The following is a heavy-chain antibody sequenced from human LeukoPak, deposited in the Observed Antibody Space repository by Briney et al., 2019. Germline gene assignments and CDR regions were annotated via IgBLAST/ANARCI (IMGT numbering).Heavy chain of an antibody. CDR3: ARDPYSGSYGDYYYYYMDL. D-gene: IGHD1-26*01. V-gene: IGHV3-21*01. J-gene: IGHJ6*03. Sequence: GGSLRLSCAASGFTFSSYSMNWVRQAPGKGLEWVSAISGSGGSTYYADSVKGRFTISRDNAKNSLYLQMNSLRAEDTAVYYCARDPYSGSYGDYYYYYMDLWGQGTTVTISS. CDR2: ISGSGGST. CDR1: GFTFSSYS.